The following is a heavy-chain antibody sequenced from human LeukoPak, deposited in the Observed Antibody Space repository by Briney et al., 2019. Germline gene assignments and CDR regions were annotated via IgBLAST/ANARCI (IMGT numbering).Heavy chain of an antibody. CDR3: AKEYGSGIYYYGMGA. Sequence: GGSLRLSCTASGFTFSSYAMSWVRQAPGKGLEWVSAISGSGGSTYYADSVKGRFTISRDNSKNTLYLQMNSLRAEDTAVYYCAKEYGSGIYYYGMGAWGQGTTVTVSS. J-gene: IGHJ6*02. CDR2: ISGSGGST. V-gene: IGHV3-23*01. CDR1: GFTFSSYA. D-gene: IGHD3-10*01.